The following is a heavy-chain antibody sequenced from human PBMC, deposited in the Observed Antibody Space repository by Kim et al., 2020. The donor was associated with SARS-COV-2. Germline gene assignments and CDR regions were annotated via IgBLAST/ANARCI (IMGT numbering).Heavy chain of an antibody. D-gene: IGHD4-17*01. CDR3: ARVTVTRSWYFDL. Sequence: SETLSLTCAVSGGSISSGGYSWSWIRQPPGKGLEWIGYIYHSGSTYYNPSLKSRVTISVDRSKNQFSLKLSSVTAADTAVYYCARVTVTRSWYFDLWGRGTLVTVSS. J-gene: IGHJ2*01. V-gene: IGHV4-30-2*01. CDR2: IYHSGST. CDR1: GGSISSGGYS.